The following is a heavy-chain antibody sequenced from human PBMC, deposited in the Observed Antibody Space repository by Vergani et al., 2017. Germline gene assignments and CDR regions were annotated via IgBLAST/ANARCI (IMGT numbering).Heavy chain of an antibody. CDR1: GYSFNNYA. CDR2: INPTTGNP. CDR3: ARAKRGRLAVGATDS. D-gene: IGHD6-19*01. Sequence: QEQLVQSGSELKQPGASVKVSCKASGYSFNNYAIHWVRQAPGQGLEWMGWINPTTGNPTYARAFTGRFVFSLDTSISTAYLQIGSLKAEDTAVYFCARAKRGRLAVGATDSWGQGTLLTVSS. V-gene: IGHV7-4-1*01. J-gene: IGHJ4*02.